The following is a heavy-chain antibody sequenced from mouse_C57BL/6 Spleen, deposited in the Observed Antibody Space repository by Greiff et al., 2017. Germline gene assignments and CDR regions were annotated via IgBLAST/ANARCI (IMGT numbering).Heavy chain of an antibody. J-gene: IGHJ4*01. Sequence: EVKLMESGPELVKPGASVKISCKASGYSFTDYNMNWVKQSNGKSLEWIGVINPNYGTTSYNQKFKGKATLTVDQSSSTAYMQLNSLTSEDSAVYYCARRGNFYGSMGAMDDWGQGTSVTVSS. CDR3: ARRGNFYGSMGAMDD. D-gene: IGHD1-1*01. CDR2: INPNYGTT. CDR1: GYSFTDYN. V-gene: IGHV1-39*01.